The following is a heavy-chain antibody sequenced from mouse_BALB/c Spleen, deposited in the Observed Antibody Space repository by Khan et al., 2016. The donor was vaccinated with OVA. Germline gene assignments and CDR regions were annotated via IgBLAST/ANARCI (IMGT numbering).Heavy chain of an antibody. V-gene: IGHV3-6*02. CDR1: GYSITSGYF. Sequence: EVQLQESGPGLVKPSQSLSLTCPVTGYSITSGYFWNWIRQFPGNKLERMGYIRYDGNSNYNPSLKNRISITRDTSKNQFFLKLNSVTPEDTATYSCARGASSGPAWFAYWGRGTLVTVSA. CDR3: ARGASSGPAWFAY. J-gene: IGHJ3*01. D-gene: IGHD3-1*01. CDR2: IRYDGNS.